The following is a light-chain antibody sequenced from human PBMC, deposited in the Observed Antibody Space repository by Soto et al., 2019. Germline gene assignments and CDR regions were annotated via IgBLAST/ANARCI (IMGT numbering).Light chain of an antibody. Sequence: QSVLTQPPSASGTPGQRVSISCSGSRSNIGRNYVYWYQQLPGTAPKLLIQRNNKRPSGIRDRFSGSKSATSATLGITGLQTGDEADYYCGTWDSSLSAGVFGGGTKLTVL. CDR3: GTWDSSLSAGV. CDR2: RNN. CDR1: RSNIGRNY. J-gene: IGLJ3*02. V-gene: IGLV1-51*02.